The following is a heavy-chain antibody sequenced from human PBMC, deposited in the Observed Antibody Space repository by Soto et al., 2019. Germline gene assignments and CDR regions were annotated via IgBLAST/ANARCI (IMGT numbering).Heavy chain of an antibody. J-gene: IGHJ6*02. CDR1: GYSFTSYW. CDR2: IYPGDSDI. CDR3: ERKPSHGQWFR. Sequence: GESLKISCKRSGYSFTSYWIGWVRQMPGKGLEWMAIIYPGDSDIRYSPSFQGQVTISVDKSISTAYLQWSSLTASDTAMYYCERKPSHGQWFRWGQGTTVTVSS. D-gene: IGHD3-22*01. V-gene: IGHV5-51*01.